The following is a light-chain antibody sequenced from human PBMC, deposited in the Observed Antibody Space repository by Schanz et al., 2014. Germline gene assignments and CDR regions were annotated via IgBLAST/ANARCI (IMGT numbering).Light chain of an antibody. J-gene: IGKJ1*01. CDR2: GAS. CDR1: QSVRTN. Sequence: EIVMTQSPATLSVSPGERATLSCRASQSVRTNLAWYQQKPGQAPRLLIYGASTRATGIPARVSGSGSGTEFTLSISSLQSEDFEVYYCQHYNNWPPWTFGQGTKVEIK. CDR3: QHYNNWPPWT. V-gene: IGKV3-15*01.